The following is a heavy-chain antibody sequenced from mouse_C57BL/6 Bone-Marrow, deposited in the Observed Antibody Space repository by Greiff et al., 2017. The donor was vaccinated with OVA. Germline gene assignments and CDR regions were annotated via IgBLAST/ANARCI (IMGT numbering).Heavy chain of an antibody. CDR2: IYPRSGNT. CDR3: ARDYDGYSYYFDY. D-gene: IGHD2-3*01. V-gene: IGHV1-81*01. J-gene: IGHJ2*01. Sequence: QVQLQQSGAELARPGASVKLSCKASGYTFTSYGLSWVKQRTGQGLEWIGEIYPRSGNTYYNEKFKGKATLTADKSSSTAYMELRSLTSEDSAVYFCARDYDGYSYYFDYWGQGTTLTVSS. CDR1: GYTFTSYG.